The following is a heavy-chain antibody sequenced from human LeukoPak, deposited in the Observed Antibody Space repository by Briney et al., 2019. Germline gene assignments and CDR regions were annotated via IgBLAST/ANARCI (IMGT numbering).Heavy chain of an antibody. Sequence: EASVKVSCTPSGYTFTGYYIHWVRQAPGHGVEWMGWINPNGGGTKYAQKFQSRVTMTRNTSISTAYMELGSLRSEDTAVYYCARDLWFGGAKNMGVYWGQGTLVTVSS. J-gene: IGHJ4*02. V-gene: IGHV1-2*02. CDR3: ARDLWFGGAKNMGVY. CDR2: INPNGGGT. CDR1: GYTFTGYY. D-gene: IGHD3-10*01.